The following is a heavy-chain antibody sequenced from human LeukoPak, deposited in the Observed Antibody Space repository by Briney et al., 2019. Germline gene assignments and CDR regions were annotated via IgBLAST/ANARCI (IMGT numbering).Heavy chain of an antibody. CDR1: GYTFTSYG. Sequence: ASVKVSCKASGYTFTSYGISWVRQAPGQGLEWMGWISAYNGNTNYAQKLQGRVTMTTDTSTSTAYMELRSLRSDDTAVYYCARDLGPITMVRGVIVPDYWGQGTLVTVSS. CDR2: ISAYNGNT. CDR3: ARDLGPITMVRGVIVPDY. V-gene: IGHV1-18*04. J-gene: IGHJ4*02. D-gene: IGHD3-10*01.